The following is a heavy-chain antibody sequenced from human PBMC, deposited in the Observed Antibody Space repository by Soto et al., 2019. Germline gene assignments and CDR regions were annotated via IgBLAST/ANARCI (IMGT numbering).Heavy chain of an antibody. V-gene: IGHV3-23*01. CDR1: GFTFSSYA. CDR3: ATLRDADFWSGYYSIFDY. D-gene: IGHD3-3*01. J-gene: IGHJ4*02. CDR2: ISGSDGST. Sequence: GGSLRLSCAASGFTFSSYAMSWVRQAPGKGLEWVSAISGSDGSTYYADSVKGRFTISRDNSKNTLYLQMNSLRAEDTAVYYCATLRDADFWSGYYSIFDYWGQGTLVTVSS.